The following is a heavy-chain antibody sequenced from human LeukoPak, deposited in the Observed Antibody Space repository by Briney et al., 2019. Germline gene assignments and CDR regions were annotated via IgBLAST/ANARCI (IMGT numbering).Heavy chain of an antibody. D-gene: IGHD3-10*01. CDR3: ARAGWIITSGIDY. CDR2: IYHTEST. J-gene: IGHJ4*02. V-gene: IGHV4-38-2*01. CDR1: GYSISRGYY. Sequence: SETLSLTCGVSGYSISRGYYWAWIRQPPGKGLEWIGTIYHTESTYYNPSLESRVTISVDTSKNEFSLNLNSVTAADTAVYYCARAGWIITSGIDYWGQGALVTVSS.